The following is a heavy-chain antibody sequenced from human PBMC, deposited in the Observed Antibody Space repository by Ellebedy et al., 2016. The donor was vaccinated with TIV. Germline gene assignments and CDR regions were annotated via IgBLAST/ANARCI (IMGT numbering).Heavy chain of an antibody. D-gene: IGHD2-2*01. CDR3: ARAGIVVVPAAIGV. V-gene: IGHV3-23*01. J-gene: IGHJ4*02. CDR1: GFTFSSYA. CDR2: LNANGVVI. Sequence: GESLKISCAASGFTFSSYAASWVRQAPGKGLEWVAGLNANGVVIAYADSVKGRSTISRDNAQNTLYLQMNSLRAEDMAVYYCARAGIVVVPAAIGVWGQGTLVTVSS.